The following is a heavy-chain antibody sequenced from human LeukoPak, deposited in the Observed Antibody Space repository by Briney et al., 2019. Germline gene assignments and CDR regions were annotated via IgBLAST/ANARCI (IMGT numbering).Heavy chain of an antibody. D-gene: IGHD3-3*01. J-gene: IGHJ3*02. Sequence: TGGSLRLSCAASGFTFSSYGMHWVRQAPGRGLEWVAFIRYDGSNKYYADSVKGRFTISRDNSKNTLYLQMNSLRAEDTAVYYCAKGTERFLEWFWPGGAFDIWGQGTMVTVSS. CDR3: AKGTERFLEWFWPGGAFDI. CDR1: GFTFSSYG. CDR2: IRYDGSNK. V-gene: IGHV3-30*02.